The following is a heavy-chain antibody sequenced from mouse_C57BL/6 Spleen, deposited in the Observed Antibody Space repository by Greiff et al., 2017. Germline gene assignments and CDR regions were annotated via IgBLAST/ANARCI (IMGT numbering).Heavy chain of an antibody. Sequence: QVQLQQSGAELVMPGASVKLSCKASGYTFTSYWMHWVKQRPGQGLEWIGEIDPSDSYTNYNQKFKGKSTLTVDKSSSTAYMQLSSLTSEDSAVYYCARGGDYGNYVDWFAYWGQGTLVTVSA. D-gene: IGHD2-1*01. V-gene: IGHV1-69*01. CDR2: IDPSDSYT. CDR1: GYTFTSYW. J-gene: IGHJ3*01. CDR3: ARGGDYGNYVDWFAY.